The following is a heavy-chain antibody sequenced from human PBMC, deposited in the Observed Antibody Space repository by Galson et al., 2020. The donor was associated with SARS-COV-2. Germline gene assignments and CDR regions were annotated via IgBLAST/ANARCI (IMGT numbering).Heavy chain of an antibody. D-gene: IGHD1-1*01. J-gene: IGHJ6*02. CDR2: INHNSGGT. CDR1: GYTFTGHY. V-gene: IGHV1-2*02. CDR3: AGEVSRGLDDCYGMDV. Sequence: ASVKVSCQASGYTFTGHYMHWVRQAPGQGREWMGWINHNSGGTHYAQKFQGRVTMTRATSISTAYMELNRLRSDETAVYCCAGEVSRGLDDCYGMDVWGQGTTVTVSS.